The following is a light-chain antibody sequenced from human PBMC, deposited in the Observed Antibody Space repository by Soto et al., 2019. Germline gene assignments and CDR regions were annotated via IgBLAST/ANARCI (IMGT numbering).Light chain of an antibody. CDR3: QQYGTSPPLT. Sequence: EMVLTQSPGTLSLSPGERATLSCRAILSVSNNYLAWYQQKRCQAPRLXIYDTSSRATGIPDSFSGTGSATDFTLTISRLEHEDFAVYYCQQYGTSPPLTFGGGTKVDIK. CDR2: DTS. CDR1: LSVSNNY. V-gene: IGKV3-20*01. J-gene: IGKJ4*01.